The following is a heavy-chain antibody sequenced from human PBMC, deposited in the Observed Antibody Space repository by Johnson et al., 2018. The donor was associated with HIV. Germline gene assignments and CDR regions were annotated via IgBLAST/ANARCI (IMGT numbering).Heavy chain of an antibody. D-gene: IGHD3-10*01. J-gene: IGHJ3*02. CDR2: ISYDGSNK. CDR3: ARDPFGALDGDAFDI. Sequence: QVQLVESGGGLVKPRGSLRLSCAASGFIFSSYAMHWVRQAPGKGLEWVAVISYDGSNKYYADSVKGRFTISRDNSKNTLYLQMNSLRAEDTAVYYCARDPFGALDGDAFDIWGQGTMVTVSS. V-gene: IGHV3-30*04. CDR1: GFIFSSYA.